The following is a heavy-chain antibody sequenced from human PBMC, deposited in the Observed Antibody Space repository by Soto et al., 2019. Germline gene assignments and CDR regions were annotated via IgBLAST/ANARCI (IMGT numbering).Heavy chain of an antibody. Sequence: PSETLSLTCTVSGGSISSYYWSWIRQPPGKGLEWIGYIYYSGSTNYNPSLTSRVTISVDTSKNQFSLKLSSVTAADTAVYYCARLGYYDAFDFWGQGTMVTV. J-gene: IGHJ3*01. V-gene: IGHV4-59*08. CDR3: ARLGYYDAFDF. CDR2: IYYSGST. CDR1: GGSISSYY. D-gene: IGHD4-17*01.